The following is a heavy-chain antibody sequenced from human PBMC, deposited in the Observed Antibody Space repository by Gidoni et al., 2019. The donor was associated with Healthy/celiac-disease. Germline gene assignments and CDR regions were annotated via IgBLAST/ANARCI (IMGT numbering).Heavy chain of an antibody. CDR3: ARDVGCSSTSCYHYYYYGMDV. V-gene: IGHV1-2*02. J-gene: IGHJ6*02. Sequence: QVQLVQSGAEVKKPGASVQVSCKASGYTFTGYYMPWVRQAPGQGLEWMGWISPNSGGTNYAQKFQGRVTMTRDTSISTAYMELSRLRSDDTAVYYCARDVGCSSTSCYHYYYYGMDVWGQGTTVTVSS. CDR2: ISPNSGGT. D-gene: IGHD2-2*01. CDR1: GYTFTGYY.